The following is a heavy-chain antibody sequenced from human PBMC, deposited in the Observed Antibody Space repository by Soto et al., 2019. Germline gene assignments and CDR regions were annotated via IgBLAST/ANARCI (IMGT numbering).Heavy chain of an antibody. CDR1: GGTFSSYI. J-gene: IGHJ4*02. CDR3: ATNYGSGSPPFDY. CDR2: SIPMLGMS. V-gene: IGHV1-69*02. Sequence: QVQLVQSGPEVKKPGSSVRVSCTASGGTFSSYIINWVRQVPGQGPEWMGRSIPMLGMSNYAQKFQGRVMMLADKSTNTVYMELSSLRSEDTAIYYCATNYGSGSPPFDYWGQGTLVTASS. D-gene: IGHD3-10*01.